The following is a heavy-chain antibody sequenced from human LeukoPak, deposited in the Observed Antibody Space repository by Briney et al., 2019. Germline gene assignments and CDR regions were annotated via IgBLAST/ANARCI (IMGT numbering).Heavy chain of an antibody. V-gene: IGHV3-23*01. CDR3: AKVYGSEHSYYYYYMDV. CDR1: GFTFSSYG. CDR2: ISGSGGST. J-gene: IGHJ6*03. Sequence: GGSLRLFCAASGFTFSSYGVSWVRQAPGKGLEWGSAISGSGGSTYYADSVKGLFTISRDNSKNTLYLQMSSLRAEDTAVYYCAKVYGSEHSYYYYYMDVWGEGTTVTISS. D-gene: IGHD3-10*01.